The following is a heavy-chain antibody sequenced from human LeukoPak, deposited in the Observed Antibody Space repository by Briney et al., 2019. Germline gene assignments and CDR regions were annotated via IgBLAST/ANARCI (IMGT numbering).Heavy chain of an antibody. CDR1: GFTFSDYY. D-gene: IGHD3-16*01. J-gene: IGHJ4*02. V-gene: IGHV3-11*01. CDR2: ISRSGSSI. Sequence: PGWSLRVSCAASGFTFSDYYMSWLRQAPGKGLEWVSYISRSGSSIYYADSVKGRFTISRDNANNSLYLQMNSLRAEDTAVYYCARRWGNWGQGNLDSDSS. CDR3: ARRWGN.